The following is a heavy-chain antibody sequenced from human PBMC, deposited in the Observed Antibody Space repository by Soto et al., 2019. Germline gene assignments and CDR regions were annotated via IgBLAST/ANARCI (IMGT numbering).Heavy chain of an antibody. CDR2: IWYDGSNK. V-gene: IGHV3-33*01. Sequence: PGGSLRLSCAASGFTFSSYGMRWVRQAPGKGLEWVAVIWYDGSNKYYADSVKGRFTISRDNSKNTLYLQMNSLRAEDTAVYYCARDSYCSSTSCFFYYYYYGMDVWGQGTTVTVSS. D-gene: IGHD2-2*01. J-gene: IGHJ6*02. CDR3: ARDSYCSSTSCFFYYYYYGMDV. CDR1: GFTFSSYG.